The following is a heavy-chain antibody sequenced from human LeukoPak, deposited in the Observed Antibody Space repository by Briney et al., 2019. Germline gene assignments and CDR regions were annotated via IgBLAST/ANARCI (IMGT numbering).Heavy chain of an antibody. Sequence: SQTLSLTCTVSGDSISSNNYYTRWIRQPAGKGLEWIGRIYTSGSTNYNPSLKSRVTISVDTSKNQFSLKLSSVTAADTAVYYCARPTHDDGRAFDIWGEGTMDTVSS. J-gene: IGHJ3*02. CDR3: ARPTHDDGRAFDI. D-gene: IGHD1-1*01. CDR2: IYTSGST. V-gene: IGHV4-61*02. CDR1: GDSISSNNYY.